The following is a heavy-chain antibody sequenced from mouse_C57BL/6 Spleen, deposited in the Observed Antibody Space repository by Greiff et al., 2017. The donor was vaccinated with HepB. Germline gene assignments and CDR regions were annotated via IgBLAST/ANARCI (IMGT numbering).Heavy chain of an antibody. CDR1: GFTFSDYY. J-gene: IGHJ1*03. Sequence: EVKVEESEGGLVQPGSSMKLSCTASGFTFSDYYMAWVRQVPEKGLEWVANINYDGSSTYYLDSLKSRFIISRDNAKNILYLQMSSLKSEDTATYYCAREVGRGWYFDVWGTGTTVTVSS. D-gene: IGHD4-1*01. CDR2: INYDGSST. V-gene: IGHV5-16*01. CDR3: AREVGRGWYFDV.